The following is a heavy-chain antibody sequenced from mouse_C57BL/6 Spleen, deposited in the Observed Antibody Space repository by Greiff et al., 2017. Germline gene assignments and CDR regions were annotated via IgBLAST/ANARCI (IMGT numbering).Heavy chain of an antibody. V-gene: IGHV1-82*01. Sequence: VKLQESGPELVKPGASVKISCKASGYAFSSSWMNWVKQRPGKGLEWIGRIYPGDGDTNYNGKFKGKATLTADKSSSTAYMQLSSLTSEDSAVYFCASTYQGYFDVWGTGTTVTVSS. CDR1: GYAFSSSW. J-gene: IGHJ1*03. D-gene: IGHD5-1*01. CDR2: IYPGDGDT. CDR3: ASTYQGYFDV.